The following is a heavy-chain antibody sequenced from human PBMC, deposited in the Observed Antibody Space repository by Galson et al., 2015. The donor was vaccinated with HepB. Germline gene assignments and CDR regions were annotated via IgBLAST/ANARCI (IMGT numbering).Heavy chain of an antibody. CDR1: GFTFSSYS. CDR3: ARDFTRVPVAATSYNWFDP. Sequence: SLRLSCAASGFTFSSYSMDWVRQAPGKGLEWVSSISSSSSYIYYADSVKGRFTISRDNAKNSLYLQMNSLRAEDTAVYYCARDFTRVPVAATSYNWFDPWGQGTLVTVSS. V-gene: IGHV3-21*01. CDR2: ISSSSSYI. D-gene: IGHD2-15*01. J-gene: IGHJ5*02.